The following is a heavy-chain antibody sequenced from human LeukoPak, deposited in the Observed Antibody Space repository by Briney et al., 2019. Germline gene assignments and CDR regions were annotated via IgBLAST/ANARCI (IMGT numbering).Heavy chain of an antibody. CDR1: GFTFSSYA. Sequence: GRSLRLSCAASGFTFSSYAMHWVRHAPGKGLEWGAVISYEGSNKYYADSVKGRFTISRDNSKNTLYLQMNSLRAEDSAVYYCARDSIPYERYYYYMDVWGKGTTVTVSS. CDR3: ARDSIPYERYYYYMDV. V-gene: IGHV3-30*01. CDR2: ISYEGSNK. J-gene: IGHJ6*03. D-gene: IGHD3-3*01.